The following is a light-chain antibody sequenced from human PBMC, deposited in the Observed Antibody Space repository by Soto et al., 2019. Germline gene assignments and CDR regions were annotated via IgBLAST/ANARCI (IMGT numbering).Light chain of an antibody. CDR2: GAP. V-gene: IGKV3D-20*02. Sequence: EVVLTQSPATLCLSPGERATLSCGASQSVSSIYLAWYQQKPGQAPRLLIYGAPTRATGIPARFSASGSGTDFALPISSLEPEDFAVYYCQHRSNWPSFGQGTRLDI. CDR1: QSVSSIY. CDR3: QHRSNWPS. J-gene: IGKJ5*01.